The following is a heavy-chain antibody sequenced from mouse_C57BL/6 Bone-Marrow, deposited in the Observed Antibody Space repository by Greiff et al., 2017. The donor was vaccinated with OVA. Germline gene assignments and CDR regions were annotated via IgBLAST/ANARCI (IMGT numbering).Heavy chain of an antibody. J-gene: IGHJ3*01. Sequence: EVMLVESGGGLVKPGGSLKLSCAASGFTFSSYTMSWVRQTPEKRLEWVATISGGGGNTYYPDSVKGRFTISRDNAKNTLYLQMSSLRSEDTALYYCARVYYSNPWFAYWGQGTLVTVSA. CDR2: ISGGGGNT. CDR1: GFTFSSYT. V-gene: IGHV5-9*01. CDR3: ARVYYSNPWFAY. D-gene: IGHD2-5*01.